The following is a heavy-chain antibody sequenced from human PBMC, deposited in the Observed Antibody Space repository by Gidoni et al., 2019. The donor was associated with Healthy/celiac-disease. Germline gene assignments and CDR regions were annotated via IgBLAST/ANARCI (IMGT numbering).Heavy chain of an antibody. J-gene: IGHJ4*02. CDR3: ARVGGFLFTGQSRPFDY. Sequence: EVQLVESGGGLVQPGGSLRLSCAASGFTVSSNYMSWVRQAPGKGLECVSVIYSGCSKYYADSVKGRFTISRDNSKNTLYLQMNSLRAEDMAVYYCARVGGFLFTGQSRPFDYWGQGTLVTVSS. CDR2: IYSGCSK. V-gene: IGHV3-66*01. D-gene: IGHD2-21*01. CDR1: GFTVSSNY.